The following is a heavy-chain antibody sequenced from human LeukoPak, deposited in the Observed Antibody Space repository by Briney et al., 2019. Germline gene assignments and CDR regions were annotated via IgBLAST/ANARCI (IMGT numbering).Heavy chain of an antibody. CDR1: GFTFSSYG. D-gene: IGHD5-12*01. CDR2: IRYDGSNK. CDR3: AKGGGYEAQYYYYYLDV. V-gene: IGHV3-30*02. Sequence: GGSLRLSCAASGFTFSSYGMHWVRQAPGKGLEWVAFIRYDGSNKYYADSVKGRFTISRDNSKNTLYVQMKSLRAEDTAVYYCAKGGGYEAQYYYYYLDVWGKGTTVTISS. J-gene: IGHJ6*03.